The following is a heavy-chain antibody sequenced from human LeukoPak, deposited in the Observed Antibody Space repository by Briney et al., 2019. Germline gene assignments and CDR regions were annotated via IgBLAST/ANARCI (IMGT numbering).Heavy chain of an antibody. CDR2: IIPIFGTA. CDR1: GGTFSSYA. CDR3: ARERRYFDWLLYKNYYYYGMDV. V-gene: IGHV1-69*13. J-gene: IGHJ6*02. Sequence: SVKVSCKASGGTFSSYAISWVRQAPGQGFEWMGGIIPIFGTANYAQKFQGRVTITADESTSTAYMELSSLRSEDTAVYYCARERRYFDWLLYKNYYYYGMDVWGQGTTVTVSS. D-gene: IGHD3-9*01.